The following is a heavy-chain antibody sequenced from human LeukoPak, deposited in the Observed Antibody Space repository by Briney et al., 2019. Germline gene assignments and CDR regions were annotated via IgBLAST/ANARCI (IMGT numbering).Heavy chain of an antibody. CDR1: GGSFSGYY. CDR3: ARLVAGYDAFDI. Sequence: SETLSLTCAVYGGSFSGYYWSWIRQPPGKGLEWIGEINQSGNTNYNPSLKSRVTISVDTSKNQFSLKLSSVTAADTALYYCARLVAGYDAFDIWGQGTMVTVSS. J-gene: IGHJ3*02. D-gene: IGHD6-19*01. V-gene: IGHV4-34*01. CDR2: INQSGNT.